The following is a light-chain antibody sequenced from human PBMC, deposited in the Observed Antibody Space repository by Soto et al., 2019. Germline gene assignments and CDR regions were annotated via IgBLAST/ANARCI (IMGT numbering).Light chain of an antibody. Sequence: QPAPTQPASVSGTPGQSNTISCPGTSSDVGGYSSVCRYQHHPATPPRLISYDVRSRPSGVSNRFSGSQSANTAFLTISGLQAGEEADYYCCSYTTSTTYVFGTGTKVTVL. J-gene: IGLJ1*01. V-gene: IGLV2-14*01. CDR1: SSDVGGYSS. CDR3: CSYTTSTTYV. CDR2: DVR.